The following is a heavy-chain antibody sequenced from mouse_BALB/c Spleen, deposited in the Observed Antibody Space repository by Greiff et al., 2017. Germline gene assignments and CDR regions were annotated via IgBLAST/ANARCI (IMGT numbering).Heavy chain of an antibody. D-gene: IGHD2-14*01. V-gene: IGHV3-2*02. CDR1: GYSITSDYA. Sequence: EVKLQESGPGLVKPSQSLSLTCTVTGYSITSDYAWNWIRQFPGNKLEWMGYISYSGSTSYNPSLKSRISITRDTSKNQFFLQLNSVTTEDTATYYCARTYYRYDEYYFDYWGQGTTLTVSS. CDR2: ISYSGST. J-gene: IGHJ2*01. CDR3: ARTYYRYDEYYFDY.